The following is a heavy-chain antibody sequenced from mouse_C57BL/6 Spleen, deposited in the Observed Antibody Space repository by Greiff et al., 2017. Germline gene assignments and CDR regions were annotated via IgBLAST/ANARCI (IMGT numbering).Heavy chain of an antibody. CDR1: GYAFSSYW. Sequence: VKLMESGAELVKPGASVKISCKASGYAFSSYWMNWVKQRPGKGLEWIGQIYPGDGDTNYNGKFKGKATLTADKSSSTAYMQLSSLTSEDSAVYFCASEGGGSFYFDYWGQGTTLTVSS. J-gene: IGHJ2*01. V-gene: IGHV1-80*01. CDR2: IYPGDGDT. CDR3: ASEGGGSFYFDY.